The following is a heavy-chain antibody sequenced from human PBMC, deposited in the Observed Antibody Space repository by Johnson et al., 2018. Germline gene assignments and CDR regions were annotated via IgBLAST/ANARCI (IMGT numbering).Heavy chain of an antibody. J-gene: IGHJ6*03. D-gene: IGHD3-3*01. Sequence: EVQLGEAGGGLVQPGRSLRLSCTASGFTFGDYAMGWFRQAPGKGLEWVGFIRGRAYVGTTEYAASVKGRFIIARDDSKRIAYLQMKRLKIEDTALYYFTRTSFDFWKPYMDVWGKGTTVPVSS. CDR2: IRGRAYVGTT. CDR1: GFTFGDYA. CDR3: TRTSFDFWKPYMDV. V-gene: IGHV3-49*03.